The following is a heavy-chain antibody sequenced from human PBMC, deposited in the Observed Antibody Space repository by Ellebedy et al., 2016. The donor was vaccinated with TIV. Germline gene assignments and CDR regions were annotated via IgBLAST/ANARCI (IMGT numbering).Heavy chain of an antibody. CDR1: GYTFTNYY. V-gene: IGHV1-46*01. J-gene: IGHJ6*02. D-gene: IGHD3-16*02. Sequence: AASVKVSCKASGYTFTNYYMNWVRQPPGQGLEWMGIINPGGGGTSYAQKFQGRVTMTRDTSTSTVYMELSSLSSVDTALYYCARAPLSGVFYGMDVWGQGTTVTVSS. CDR2: INPGGGGT. CDR3: ARAPLSGVFYGMDV.